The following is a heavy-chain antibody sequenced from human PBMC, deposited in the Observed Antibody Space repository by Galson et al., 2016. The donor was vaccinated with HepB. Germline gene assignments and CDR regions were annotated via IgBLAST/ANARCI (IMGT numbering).Heavy chain of an antibody. CDR2: IYWSSTRI. Sequence: SLRLSCAASGVTSNDHAMHWVRQAPGKGLEWVSGIYWSSTRIDYADSVKGRFTISRDNAKNFLYLQMNSLRAEDTAVYYCGKDLLAGGMDVWGQGTTVTGSS. D-gene: IGHD6-19*01. CDR1: GVTSNDHA. CDR3: GKDLLAGGMDV. V-gene: IGHV3-9*02. J-gene: IGHJ6*02.